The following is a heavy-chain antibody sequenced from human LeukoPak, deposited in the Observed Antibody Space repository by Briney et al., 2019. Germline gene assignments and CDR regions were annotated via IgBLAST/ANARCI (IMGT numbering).Heavy chain of an antibody. D-gene: IGHD3-3*01. J-gene: IGHJ3*02. V-gene: IGHV4-39*01. CDR3: AITYYDFWSGYFGAFDI. CDR2: IYYSGST. Sequence: SETLSLTCTVSGGSISSSSYYWGWIRQPPGKGLEWIGSIYYSGSTYYNPSLKSRVAISVDTSKNQFSLKLSSVTAADTAVYYCAITYYDFWSGYFGAFDIWGQGTMVTVSS. CDR1: GGSISSSSYY.